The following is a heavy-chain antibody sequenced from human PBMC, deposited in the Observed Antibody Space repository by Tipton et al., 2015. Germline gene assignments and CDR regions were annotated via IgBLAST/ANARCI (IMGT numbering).Heavy chain of an antibody. Sequence: RSLRLSCAASGFTFTNYVIHWVRQAPGKGLEWVAVIWFDGNNEYYADSVRGRFTISRDNSKNTLYLQMNRLRAEDTAAYYCARDHFDFWRGPSSYYYSGFDVWGQGTTVTVSS. D-gene: IGHD3-3*01. CDR2: IWFDGNNE. CDR1: GFTFTNYV. V-gene: IGHV3-33*01. J-gene: IGHJ6*02. CDR3: ARDHFDFWRGPSSYYYSGFDV.